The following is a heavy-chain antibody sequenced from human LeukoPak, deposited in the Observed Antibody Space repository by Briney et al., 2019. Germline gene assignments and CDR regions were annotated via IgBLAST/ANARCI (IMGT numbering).Heavy chain of an antibody. D-gene: IGHD1-7*01. CDR3: ARLYRNWNYVRANYGMDV. CDR2: IYYSGST. CDR1: GGSISSYY. Sequence: SETLSLTCTVSGGSISSYYWNWIRQPPGKGLEWIGYIYYSGSTNYNPSLKSRVTISVDTSKNQFSLKLSSVTAADTAVYYCARLYRNWNYVRANYGMDVWGQGTTVTVSS. J-gene: IGHJ6*02. V-gene: IGHV4-59*08.